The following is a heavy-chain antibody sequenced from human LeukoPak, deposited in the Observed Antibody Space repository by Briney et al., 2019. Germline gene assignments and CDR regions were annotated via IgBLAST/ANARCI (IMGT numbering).Heavy chain of an antibody. D-gene: IGHD6-13*01. V-gene: IGHV4-59*11. J-gene: IGHJ4*02. CDR1: GGSISSHY. Sequence: PSETLSLTCAVSGGSISSHYWSWIRQPPGKGLEWIGYIYYSGSTNYNPSLKSRVTISVDTSKNQFSLKLSSVTAADTAVYYCARVGIAAAYDYWGQGTLVTVSS. CDR3: ARVGIAAAYDY. CDR2: IYYSGST.